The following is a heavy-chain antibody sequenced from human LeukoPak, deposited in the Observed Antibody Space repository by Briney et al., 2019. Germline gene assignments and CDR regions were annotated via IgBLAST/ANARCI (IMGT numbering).Heavy chain of an antibody. CDR1: GYTFTGYY. J-gene: IGHJ5*02. CDR3: ARGTVGYCSGGSCYWFDP. Sequence: ASVKVSCKASGYTFTGYYMHWVRQAPGQGLEWMGWINPNSGGTNYAQRFQGRVTMTRDTSISTAYMELSRLRSADTAVYYCARGTVGYCSGGSCYWFDPWGQGTLVTVSS. V-gene: IGHV1-2*02. D-gene: IGHD2-15*01. CDR2: INPNSGGT.